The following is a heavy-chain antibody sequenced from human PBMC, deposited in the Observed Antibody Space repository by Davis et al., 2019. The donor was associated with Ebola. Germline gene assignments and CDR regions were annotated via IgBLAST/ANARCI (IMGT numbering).Heavy chain of an antibody. J-gene: IGHJ5*02. D-gene: IGHD3-10*01. CDR3: ARDPYGSYYYGSGSYIPLVP. Sequence: ASVKVSCKASGYTFTSYGISWVRQAPGQGLEWMGWISAYNGNTNYAQKLQGRVTMTTDTSTSTAYMELRSLRSDDTAVYYCARDPYGSYYYGSGSYIPLVPWGQGTLVTVSS. CDR2: ISAYNGNT. CDR1: GYTFTSYG. V-gene: IGHV1-18*04.